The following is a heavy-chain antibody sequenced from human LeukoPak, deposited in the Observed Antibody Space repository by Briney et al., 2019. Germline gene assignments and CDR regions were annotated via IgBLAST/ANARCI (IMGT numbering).Heavy chain of an antibody. CDR1: FFSIDTGYY. CDR3: ARSISSMRNWFDP. CDR2: IYPGGNT. D-gene: IGHD3-3*02. V-gene: IGHV4-38-2*01. Sequence: KPSETLSLTCSVSFFSIDTGYYWGWIRQTPGKGLEWIGNIYPGGNTYYNPSLKSRVRISVDTSRNQFSLSLASVTAADTAVYYCARSISSMRNWFDPWGQGTLASVSS. J-gene: IGHJ5*02.